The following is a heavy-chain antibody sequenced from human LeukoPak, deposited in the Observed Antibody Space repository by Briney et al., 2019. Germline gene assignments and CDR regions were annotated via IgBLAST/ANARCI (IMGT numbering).Heavy chain of an antibody. CDR3: ASFTVAIKSRFGVIPDY. CDR2: IRYDGSNK. V-gene: IGHV3-30*02. CDR1: GFTFSSYG. Sequence: GGSLRLSCAASGFTFSSYGMHWVRQAPGKGLEWVAFIRYDGSNKYYADSVKGRFTISRDNAKNTLYLQMNSLRAEDTAVYYCASFTVAIKSRFGVIPDYWGQGTLVTVSS. D-gene: IGHD4-11*01. J-gene: IGHJ4*02.